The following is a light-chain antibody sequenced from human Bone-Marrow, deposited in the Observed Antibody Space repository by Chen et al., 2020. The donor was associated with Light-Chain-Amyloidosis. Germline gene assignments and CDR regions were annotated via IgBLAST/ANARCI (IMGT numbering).Light chain of an antibody. CDR2: TND. J-gene: IGLJ3*02. V-gene: IGLV1-44*01. CDR3: AAWDDSLKGWV. CDR1: SSNIGINT. Sequence: QSLLTQPPSASGTPGQSVTLSCSGSSSNIGINTVNWYQQVPGTAPKLLIYTNDRRPSGVPDRFSGSRSGTSASLAIRGLQSEDEADYYGAAWDDSLKGWVFGGGTKLTVL.